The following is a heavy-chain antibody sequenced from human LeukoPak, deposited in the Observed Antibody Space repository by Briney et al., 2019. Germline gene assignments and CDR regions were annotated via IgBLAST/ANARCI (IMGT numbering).Heavy chain of an antibody. D-gene: IGHD1-26*01. J-gene: IGHJ4*02. CDR3: ASWYSGSYAEY. CDR2: IRYDGSIK. Sequence: GGSLRLSCAASGFTFSSYGMNWVRQAPGKGLEWVAFIRYDGSIKYYADSVKGRFTISRDNSKNTLYLQMNSLRAEDTAVYYCASWYSGSYAEYWGQGTLVTVSS. CDR1: GFTFSSYG. V-gene: IGHV3-30*02.